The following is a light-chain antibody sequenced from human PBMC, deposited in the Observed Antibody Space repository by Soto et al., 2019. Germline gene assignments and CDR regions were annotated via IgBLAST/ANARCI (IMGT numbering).Light chain of an antibody. CDR3: AAWDDSLNGWV. J-gene: IGLJ3*02. Sequence: QSVLTQPPSASGTPGQRVTISCSGSTSNIGSNSVNWYQQLPGTAPKLLLYSSDRRPSGVPDRFSGSKSGTSASLAINGLQPEDEADYYYAAWDDSLNGWVFGGGTKLTVL. V-gene: IGLV1-44*01. CDR1: TSNIGSNS. CDR2: SSD.